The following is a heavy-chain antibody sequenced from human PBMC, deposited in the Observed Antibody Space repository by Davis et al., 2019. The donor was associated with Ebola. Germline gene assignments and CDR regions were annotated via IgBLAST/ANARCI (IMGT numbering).Heavy chain of an antibody. CDR2: INPNSGGT. Sequence: ASVKVSCKASGYTFTGYYMHWVRQAPGQGLEWMGWINPNSGGTNYAQKFQGRVTMTRDTSISTAYMELSRLRSDDTAVYYCATIRGYAYYFDYWGQGTLVTVSS. CDR3: ATIRGYAYYFDY. CDR1: GYTFTGYY. J-gene: IGHJ4*02. D-gene: IGHD5-18*01. V-gene: IGHV1-2*02.